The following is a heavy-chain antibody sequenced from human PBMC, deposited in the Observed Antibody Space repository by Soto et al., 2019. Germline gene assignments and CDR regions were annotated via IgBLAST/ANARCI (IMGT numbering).Heavy chain of an antibody. V-gene: IGHV3-21*01. D-gene: IGHD3-22*01. CDR3: ARDYYDSFFDY. Sequence: GGSLRLSSAASGFTFSSDSMNWVLQAPGKGLEWVSSISSSSSYIYYADSVKGRFTISRDNAKNSLYLQMNSLRAEDTAVYYCARDYYDSFFDYWGQGTLVTVSS. CDR2: ISSSSSYI. CDR1: GFTFSSDS. J-gene: IGHJ4*02.